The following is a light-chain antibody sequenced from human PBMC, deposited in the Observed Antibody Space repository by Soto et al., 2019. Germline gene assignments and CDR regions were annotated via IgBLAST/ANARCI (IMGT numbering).Light chain of an antibody. Sequence: QPVLTQPPSVSGAPGQRVTISCTGSTSNIGAGFVVHWYQQLPGTAPKLLIYDNSNRPSGVPDRISGSKSGTSASLAITGLQPEDEADYYCQSYDSSLSGWVVFGGGTKVTVL. CDR2: DNS. V-gene: IGLV1-40*01. J-gene: IGLJ2*01. CDR3: QSYDSSLSGWVV. CDR1: TSNIGAGFV.